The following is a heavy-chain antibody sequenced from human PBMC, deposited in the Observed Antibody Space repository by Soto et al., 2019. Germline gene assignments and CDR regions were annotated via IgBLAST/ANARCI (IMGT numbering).Heavy chain of an antibody. J-gene: IGHJ4*02. Sequence: QVQLVQSGAEVKKPGSSVKVSCKASGGTFSSYSINWVRQAPGQGLEWMGEIIPIFGTANYAQKVQGRVTITADESTSTAYMELSSLRSEDTAVYYCARDGGRHSGGIDYWGQGNLVTVSS. CDR1: GGTFSSYS. V-gene: IGHV1-69*01. D-gene: IGHD1-26*01. CDR3: ARDGGRHSGGIDY. CDR2: IIPIFGTA.